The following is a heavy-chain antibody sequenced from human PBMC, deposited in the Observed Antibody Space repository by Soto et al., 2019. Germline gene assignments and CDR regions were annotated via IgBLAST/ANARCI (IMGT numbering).Heavy chain of an antibody. J-gene: IGHJ4*02. D-gene: IGHD3-10*01. CDR1: GYTFSFDY. Sequence: QVQLLQSGAEVKKPGASVKISCKASGYTFSFDYLSWVRRAPGQGLQWMGKINPDGGATTYAQSFQRRVSITSDASTGTVYMELSSLTSDDTAVYYCAKGRRNTFWGQGTLVSVSS. CDR3: AKGRRNTF. CDR2: INPDGGAT. V-gene: IGHV1-46*01.